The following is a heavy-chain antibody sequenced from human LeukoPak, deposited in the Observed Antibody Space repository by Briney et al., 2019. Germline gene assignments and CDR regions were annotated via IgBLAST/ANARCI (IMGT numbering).Heavy chain of an antibody. J-gene: IGHJ4*02. CDR3: ARLQGVSRGWSFDY. D-gene: IGHD6-19*01. CDR1: GYSFTTHW. V-gene: IGHV5-51*01. Sequence: GESLQISCKASGYSFTTHWIGWVRQMPGKGLEWMGIIYPGDSDTTYSPSFQGHVTISADKSTSTAYLQWNSLKASDTAMYYCARLQGVSRGWSFDYWGQGTLVTVSS. CDR2: IYPGDSDT.